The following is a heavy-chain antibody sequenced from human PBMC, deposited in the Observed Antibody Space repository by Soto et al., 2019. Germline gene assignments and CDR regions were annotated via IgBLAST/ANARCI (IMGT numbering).Heavy chain of an antibody. CDR3: AREGRIAAAGRGPY. CDR2: IYYSGST. J-gene: IGHJ4*02. Sequence: SETLSLTCTVSGGSISSGDYYWSWIRQVPGKGLEWIGYIYYSGSTYYNPSLKSRVAMSVDTSRNQFSLKLSSVTSADTAIYYCAREGRIAAAGRGPYWGQGTLVTVS. CDR1: GGSISSGDYY. V-gene: IGHV4-31*03. D-gene: IGHD6-13*01.